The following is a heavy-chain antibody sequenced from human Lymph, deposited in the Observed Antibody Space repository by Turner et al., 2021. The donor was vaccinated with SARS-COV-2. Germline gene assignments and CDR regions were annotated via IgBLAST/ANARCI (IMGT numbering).Heavy chain of an antibody. D-gene: IGHD3-10*01. CDR2: IIPMFGTA. V-gene: IGHV1-69*01. J-gene: IGHJ1*01. CDR3: ARAMVSGVNAFAEYFQH. Sequence: QVQLVQSGAEVKKPGSSVKVSCQASGGTFSSYAISWVRQAPGQGLEWMGGIIPMFGTANYAQKFQGRVTITADESTNTAYMELSSLRSEDTAVYYCARAMVSGVNAFAEYFQHWGQGTLVTVSS. CDR1: GGTFSSYA.